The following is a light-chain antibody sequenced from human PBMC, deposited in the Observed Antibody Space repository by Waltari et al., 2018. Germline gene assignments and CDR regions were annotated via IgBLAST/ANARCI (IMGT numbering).Light chain of an antibody. CDR1: SGFNVGTYR. Sequence: QAVLTQPSSLSASPGASASLTCTLRSGFNVGTYRIYWFQQKPGSPPRYLLRYRSDSDKQQGSAVPSGFAGSKDASANAGILVISGLQSEDEADYYCMTWHSSAVVFGGGTKLTVL. CDR3: MTWHSSAVV. V-gene: IGLV5-45*03. CDR2: YRSDSDK. J-gene: IGLJ2*01.